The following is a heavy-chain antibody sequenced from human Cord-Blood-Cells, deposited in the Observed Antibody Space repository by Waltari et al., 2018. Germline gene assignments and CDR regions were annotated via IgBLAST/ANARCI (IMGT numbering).Heavy chain of an antibody. Sequence: EVQLVESGGGLVQPGGSLRLSCAASGFTFSSYWMRWVRQAPGKGLEWVANIKQDGSEKYYVDSVKGRFTISRDNAKNSLYLQMNSLRAEDTAVYYCARDSGSYYSLWYFDYWGQGTLVTVSS. V-gene: IGHV3-7*01. D-gene: IGHD1-26*01. J-gene: IGHJ4*02. CDR2: IKQDGSEK. CDR3: ARDSGSYYSLWYFDY. CDR1: GFTFSSYW.